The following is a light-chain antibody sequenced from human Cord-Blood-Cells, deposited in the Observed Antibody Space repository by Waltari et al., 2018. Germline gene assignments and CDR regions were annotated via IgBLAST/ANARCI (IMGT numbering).Light chain of an antibody. V-gene: IGKV3-20*01. Sequence: SCRASQRLGSGSLGWYQFTPGQAPRLLIYGTSIRATGISDRCSGSGSGTDFTLTISRLEPEDLAVYYCQLNGPGLTFGGGTKVEIK. J-gene: IGKJ4*01. CDR2: GTS. CDR1: QRLGSGS. CDR3: QLNGPGLT.